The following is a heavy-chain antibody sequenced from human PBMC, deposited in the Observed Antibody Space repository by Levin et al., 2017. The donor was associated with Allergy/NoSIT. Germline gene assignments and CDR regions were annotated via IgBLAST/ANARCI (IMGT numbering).Heavy chain of an antibody. J-gene: IGHJ6*02. CDR1: GGSISSGGYY. CDR3: ARDQVVPAAMASLGMDV. Sequence: SETLSLTCTVSGGSISSGGYYWSWIRQHPGKGLEWIGYIYYSGSTYYNPSLKSRVTISVDTSKNQFSLKLSSVTAADTAVYYCARDQVVPAAMASLGMDVWGQGTTVTVSS. CDR2: IYYSGST. V-gene: IGHV4-31*03. D-gene: IGHD2-2*01.